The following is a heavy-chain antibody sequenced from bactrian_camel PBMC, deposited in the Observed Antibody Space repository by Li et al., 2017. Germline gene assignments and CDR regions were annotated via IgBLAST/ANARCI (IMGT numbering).Heavy chain of an antibody. D-gene: IGHD3*01. J-gene: IGHJ4*01. V-gene: IGHV3S6*01. Sequence: HVQLVESGGGSVQAGGSLTLSCSVSGDTVSTLCVAWFRQAPGQKREAVANIEDDDIPHYADAVKGRFTISKDTAKNTLILQMNSLKPEDTAMYYCAAQFLEASCAVFHAIADWGQGTQVTVS. CDR3: AAQFLEASCAVFHAIAD. CDR1: GDTVSTLC. CDR2: IEDDDIP.